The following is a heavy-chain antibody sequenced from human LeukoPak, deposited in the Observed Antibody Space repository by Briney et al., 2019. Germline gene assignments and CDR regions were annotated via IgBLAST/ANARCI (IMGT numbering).Heavy chain of an antibody. J-gene: IGHJ4*02. CDR3: TRPDYDY. D-gene: IGHD1-14*01. V-gene: IGHV3-72*01. Sequence: GGSLRLSCAASGFTFSDHYMDWVRQAPGKGLEWVGRTRNKANSYTTEYAASVKGRFTISRDDSKNTAYLQMNSLKTEDTAVYYCTRPDYDYWGQGTLVTVSS. CDR1: GFTFSDHY. CDR2: TRNKANSYTT.